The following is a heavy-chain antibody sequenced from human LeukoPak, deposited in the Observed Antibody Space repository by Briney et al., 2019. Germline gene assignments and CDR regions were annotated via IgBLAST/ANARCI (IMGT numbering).Heavy chain of an antibody. D-gene: IGHD6-19*01. J-gene: IGHJ4*02. Sequence: GGSLRLSCAASGFTFSSYAMSWVRRAPGKGLEWVSAISGSGGSTYYADSVKGRFTISRDNSKNTLYLQMNSLRAEDTAVYYCAKDVKEYSSGWYEGYWGQGTLVTVSS. CDR3: AKDVKEYSSGWYEGY. CDR1: GFTFSSYA. CDR2: ISGSGGST. V-gene: IGHV3-23*01.